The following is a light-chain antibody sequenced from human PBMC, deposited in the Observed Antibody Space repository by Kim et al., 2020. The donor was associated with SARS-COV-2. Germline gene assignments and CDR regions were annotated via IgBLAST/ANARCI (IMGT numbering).Light chain of an antibody. J-gene: IGKJ1*01. CDR2: ATS. V-gene: IGKV3D-15*01. Sequence: SPGNATLSYSRSRHVGNSILAWYHQKPGQAPRLLIYATSSRAAGIPARFSGSGSGTEFTLTIGTLQSEDFAVYYCQQYSKWPLAVGRGTKVDIK. CDR3: QQYSKWPLA. CDR1: RHVGNSI.